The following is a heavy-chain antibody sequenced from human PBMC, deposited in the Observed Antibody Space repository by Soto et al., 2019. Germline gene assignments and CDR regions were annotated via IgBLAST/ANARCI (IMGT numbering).Heavy chain of an antibody. CDR2: ISAYNGNT. CDR3: ARDLGDYDFWSGSIPGTY. V-gene: IGHV1-18*04. D-gene: IGHD3-3*01. J-gene: IGHJ4*02. CDR1: GYTFTSYG. Sequence: ASVKVSCKASGYTFTSYGISWVRQAPGQGLEWKGWISAYNGNTNYAQKLQGRVTMTTDTSTSTAYMELRSLRSDDTAVYYCARDLGDYDFWSGSIPGTYWGQGTLVTVSS.